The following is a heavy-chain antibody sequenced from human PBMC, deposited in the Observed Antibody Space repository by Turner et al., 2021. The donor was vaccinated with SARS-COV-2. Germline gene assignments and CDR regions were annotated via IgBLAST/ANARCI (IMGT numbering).Heavy chain of an antibody. V-gene: IGHV1-69*06. J-gene: IGHJ4*02. CDR1: GGTFSSYA. Sequence: QVQLVQSGAEVKTPGSSVKVSCKASGGTFSSYAISWVRQAPGQGLERMGGIIPIFDTTNSAQKFQGRVTITADKSTSTAYMELSGLRSEDTAVYYCARDRDYDSSGYWEQSWGQGTLVTVSS. CDR3: ARDRDYDSSGYWEQS. CDR2: IIPIFDTT. D-gene: IGHD3-22*01.